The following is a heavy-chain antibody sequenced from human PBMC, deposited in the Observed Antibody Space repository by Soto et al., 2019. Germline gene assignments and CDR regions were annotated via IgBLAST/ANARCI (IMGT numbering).Heavy chain of an antibody. J-gene: IGHJ4*02. CDR1: GGTFSSYA. CDR3: ARTRGYCISTSCQNDY. D-gene: IGHD2-2*01. CDR2: IIPIFGTA. Sequence: SVKVSCKASGGTFSSYAISWVRQAPGQGLEWMGGIIPIFGTANYAQKFQGRVTITADESTSTAYMELSSLRSEDTAVYYCARTRGYCISTSCQNDYWGQGTLVTVSS. V-gene: IGHV1-69*13.